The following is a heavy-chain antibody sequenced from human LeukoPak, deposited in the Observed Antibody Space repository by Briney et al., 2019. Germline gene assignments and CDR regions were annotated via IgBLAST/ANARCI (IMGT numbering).Heavy chain of an antibody. CDR2: ISGSGGST. CDR1: GFTFSSYG. J-gene: IGHJ5*02. Sequence: PGGSLRLSCAASGFTFSSYGMSWVRQAPGKGLEWVPAISGSGGSTYYADSVKGRFTISRDNSKNTLYLQMNSLRAEDTAVYYCAKDEEHSGGSINWFDPWGQGTLVTVSS. V-gene: IGHV3-23*01. CDR3: AKDEEHSGGSINWFDP. D-gene: IGHD2-15*01.